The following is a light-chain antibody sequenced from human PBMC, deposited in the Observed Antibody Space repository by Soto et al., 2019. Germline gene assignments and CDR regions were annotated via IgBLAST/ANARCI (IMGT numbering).Light chain of an antibody. Sequence: ERVMTQSPATLSVSPGDRATLSCRASQSVGSYLAWYQQKPGQAPRLLIYGASTRATGIPARFSGRGSGTEFTLTISSLQSEDFAVYYCQQYDNWPPYTFGQGTKLEIK. J-gene: IGKJ2*01. CDR3: QQYDNWPPYT. CDR1: QSVGSY. V-gene: IGKV3-15*01. CDR2: GAS.